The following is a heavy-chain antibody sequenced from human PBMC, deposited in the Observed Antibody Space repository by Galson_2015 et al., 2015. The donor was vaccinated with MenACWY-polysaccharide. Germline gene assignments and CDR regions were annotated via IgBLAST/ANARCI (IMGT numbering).Heavy chain of an antibody. CDR3: AKDPYAVGVLAV. J-gene: IGHJ4*01. CDR2: IRYDGSNK. Sequence: SLRLSCATSGFTFSSYGMHWVRQAPGKGLEWVAFIRYDGSNKYYADSVKGRFTISRDNSKNTLYLQMNSLRAEDTAVYYCAKDPYAVGVLAVWGQGTPVTVSS. D-gene: IGHD2-8*01. CDR1: GFTFSSYG. V-gene: IGHV3-30*02.